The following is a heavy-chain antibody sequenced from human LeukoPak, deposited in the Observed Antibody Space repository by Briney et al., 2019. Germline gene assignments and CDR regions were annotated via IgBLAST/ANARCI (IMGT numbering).Heavy chain of an antibody. Sequence: GGSLRLSCAASGFTFSSYAMSWVRQAPGKGLEWVSAICGSGGSPYYADSVKGRFTICRDNSKNPLYLELNCLSAEDTAVYYCAKASEAIVVVVTGRVVYFDYWGQGTLVTVSS. CDR3: AKASEAIVVVVTGRVVYFDY. D-gene: IGHD2-15*01. J-gene: IGHJ4*02. V-gene: IGHV3-23*01. CDR2: ICGSGGSP. CDR1: GFTFSSYA.